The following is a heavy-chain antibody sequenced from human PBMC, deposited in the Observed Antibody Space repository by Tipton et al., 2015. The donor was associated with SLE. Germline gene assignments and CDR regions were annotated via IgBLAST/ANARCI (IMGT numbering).Heavy chain of an antibody. CDR3: ARRSAPGYSSSWYPGAEYFQH. CDR1: GYSFTSYW. CDR2: IDPSDSYT. J-gene: IGHJ1*01. D-gene: IGHD6-13*01. Sequence: VQLVQSGAEVKKPGESLRISCKGSGYSFTSYWISWVRQMPGKGLEWMGRIDPSDSYTNYSPSFQGHVTISADKSISTAYLQWSSLKASDTAMYYCARRSAPGYSSSWYPGAEYFQHWGQGTLVTVSS. V-gene: IGHV5-10-1*01.